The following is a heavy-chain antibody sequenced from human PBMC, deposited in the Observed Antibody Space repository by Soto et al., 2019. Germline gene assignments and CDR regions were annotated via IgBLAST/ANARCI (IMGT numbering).Heavy chain of an antibody. D-gene: IGHD2-2*01. Sequence: QVQLVQSGAEVKKPGASVKVSCKTSGYTFARYYMHWVRQAPGQGLEWMGTINPSGGSTSYAQKCRGRVTMTRDTSTNTVYLELSSLRSEDTAVYYCARDFVLVPSARYYYDYWGQGTLVTVS. V-gene: IGHV1-46*01. J-gene: IGHJ4*02. CDR1: GYTFARYY. CDR2: INPSGGST. CDR3: ARDFVLVPSARYYYDY.